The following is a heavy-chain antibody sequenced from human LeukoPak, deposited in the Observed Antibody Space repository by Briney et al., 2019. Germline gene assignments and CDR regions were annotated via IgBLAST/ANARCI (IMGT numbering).Heavy chain of an antibody. CDR1: GFTFSSYG. Sequence: GGSLRLSCAAAGFTFSSYGMHWVRQAPGKGLEWVALISFDGVKTDYADSVKGRFTISRDSSQNTLYLQMNSLRAEDTAVYYCAKDCCSSSAAYGMDVWGQGTTVTVSS. D-gene: IGHD6-13*01. J-gene: IGHJ6*02. V-gene: IGHV3-30*18. CDR2: ISFDGVKT. CDR3: AKDCCSSSAAYGMDV.